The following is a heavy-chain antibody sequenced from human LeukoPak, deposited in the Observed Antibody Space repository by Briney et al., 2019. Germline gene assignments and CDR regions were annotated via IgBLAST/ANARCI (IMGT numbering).Heavy chain of an antibody. CDR2: ISGSGGST. V-gene: IGHV3-23*01. D-gene: IGHD6-13*01. J-gene: IGHJ3*02. Sequence: LAGGSLRLSCAASGFTYSSYAMSWVRQAPGKVLEWVSAISGSGGSTYYADSVKGRFTISRDNSKNTLYLQMNSLRAEDTAVYYCAKGRSSWYLDDAFDIWGQGTMVTVS. CDR3: AKGRSSWYLDDAFDI. CDR1: GFTYSSYA.